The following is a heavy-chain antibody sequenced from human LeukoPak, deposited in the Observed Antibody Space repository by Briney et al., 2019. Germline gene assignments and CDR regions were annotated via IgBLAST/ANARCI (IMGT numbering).Heavy chain of an antibody. CDR2: IHGGGNI. CDR1: GFTVSSNY. V-gene: IGHV3-53*01. D-gene: IGHD5-24*01. CDR3: ARGAGYNYPYYFDY. Sequence: GGSLRLSCAASGFTVSSNYMNWVRQAPGKGLEWVSVIHGGGNIYYADSVKGRFTISRDNSKNTLYLQMNSLRDEDTAVYYCARGAGYNYPYYFDYWGQGTLVTVSS. J-gene: IGHJ4*02.